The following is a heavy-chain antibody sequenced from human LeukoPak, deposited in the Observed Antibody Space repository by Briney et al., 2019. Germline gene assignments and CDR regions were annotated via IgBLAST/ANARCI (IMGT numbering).Heavy chain of an antibody. CDR2: IYYSGST. CDR1: GGSISSSSYY. CDR3: ARRIVVTRGFDY. V-gene: IGHV4-39*01. D-gene: IGHD4-23*01. Sequence: SETLSLTCTVSGGSISSSSYYWGWIRQPPGKGLEWIGSIYYSGSTYYNPSLKSRVTISVYTSKKQFSLKLSSVTAADTAVYYGARRIVVTRGFDYWGQGTLVTVSS. J-gene: IGHJ4*02.